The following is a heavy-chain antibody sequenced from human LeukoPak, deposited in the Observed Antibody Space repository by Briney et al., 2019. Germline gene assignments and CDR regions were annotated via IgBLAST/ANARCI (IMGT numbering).Heavy chain of an antibody. CDR1: GGSVSSSDYY. CDR2: IYDSGST. D-gene: IGHD5-18*01. CDR3: ARHRFSGYSHGLFDY. V-gene: IGHV4-61*08. Sequence: SETLSLTCTVSGGSVSSSDYYWSWTRQPPGKGLEWIGYIYDSGSTNYNASLKSRVTISVDTSKNQFSLKVSFVTAADTAVYYCARHRFSGYSHGLFDYWGQGTLVTVSS. J-gene: IGHJ4*02.